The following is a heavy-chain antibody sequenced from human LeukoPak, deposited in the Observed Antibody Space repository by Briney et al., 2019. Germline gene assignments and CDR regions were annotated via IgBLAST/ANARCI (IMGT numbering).Heavy chain of an antibody. CDR2: IHPSGIF. CDR3: ARGSDRSKAGDH. Sequence: PSETLPLTCAVYGGSCDDYYCSWIRQPPGKGLEWIGEIHPSGIFYYNSSLMSRVTISIDTSKSQFSLRLTSVTAADTAFYYCARGSDRSKAGDHWGQGSLVTVSS. CDR1: GGSCDDYY. V-gene: IGHV4-34*01. J-gene: IGHJ4*02. D-gene: IGHD6-25*01.